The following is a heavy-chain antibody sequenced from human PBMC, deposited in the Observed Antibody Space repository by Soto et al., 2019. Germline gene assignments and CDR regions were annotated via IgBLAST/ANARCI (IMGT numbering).Heavy chain of an antibody. Sequence: GASVKVSCKASGFTFTSSAVQWVRQARGQRLEWIGWIVVGSGNTNYAQKFQERVTITRDMSTSTAYMELSSLRSEDTAVYYCAAAPGWVNTMVRGVTPYYYYGMDVWGQGTTVTVSS. J-gene: IGHJ6*02. CDR2: IVVGSGNT. D-gene: IGHD3-10*01. CDR3: AAAPGWVNTMVRGVTPYYYYGMDV. V-gene: IGHV1-58*01. CDR1: GFTFTSSA.